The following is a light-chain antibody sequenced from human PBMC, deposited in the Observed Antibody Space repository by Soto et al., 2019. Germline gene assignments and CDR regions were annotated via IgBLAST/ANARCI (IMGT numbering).Light chain of an antibody. J-gene: IGLJ1*01. V-gene: IGLV2-14*02. CDR2: EVS. CDR3: SSYTSSSTLV. Sequence: QSVLTQPASVSGSPGQSITISCTGTSSDIGSYNLVPWYQQYPDKAPKLMIYEVSNRPSGVSNRFSGSKSGNTASLTISGLQAEDEADYYCSSYTSSSTLVFGTGTKVTVL. CDR1: SSDIGSYNL.